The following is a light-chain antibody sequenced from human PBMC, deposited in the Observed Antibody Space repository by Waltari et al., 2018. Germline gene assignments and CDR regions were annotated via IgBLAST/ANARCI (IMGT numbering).Light chain of an antibody. J-gene: IGKJ1*01. CDR3: QQYGSSPKT. CDR1: QRVSSNS. V-gene: IGKV3-20*01. Sequence: DIVLTQSPGTLSLSPGEIATLSCRARQRVSSNSLAWYQQKPGQVPRLLIFGASTRATGIPDRFSGSGSRTDFTLTISRLEPEDSAVYYCQQYGSSPKTFGQGTKVEIK. CDR2: GAS.